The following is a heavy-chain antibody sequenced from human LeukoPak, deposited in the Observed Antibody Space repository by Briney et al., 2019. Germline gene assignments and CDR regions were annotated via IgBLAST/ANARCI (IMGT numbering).Heavy chain of an antibody. CDR3: ARSSAYFTVNYYFDY. J-gene: IGHJ4*02. CDR1: GGSISSYY. CDR2: IYYSGNT. D-gene: IGHD2-21*01. V-gene: IGHV4-59*01. Sequence: SETLSLTCTVSGGSISSYYWSWIRQPPGKGLEWIGYIYYSGNTNYNPSLKSRVTISVDTSKNQFSLKLSSVTAADTAVYYCARSSAYFTVNYYFDYWGQGTLVTVSS.